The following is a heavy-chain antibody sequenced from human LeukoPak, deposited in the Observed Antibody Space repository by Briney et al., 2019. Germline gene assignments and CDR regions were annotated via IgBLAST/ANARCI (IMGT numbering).Heavy chain of an antibody. V-gene: IGHV4-39*07. CDR2: VYYSGNT. J-gene: IGHJ3*02. Sequence: PSETLSLTCTVSGGSISSYYWGWIRQPPGKGLEWIGSVYYSGNTYYNSSLKSRATISVDTSKNQFSLKLSSVTAADTAIYYCTREYGFMTTVFHAFDIWGQGTMVTVSS. D-gene: IGHD4-17*01. CDR1: GGSISSYY. CDR3: TREYGFMTTVFHAFDI.